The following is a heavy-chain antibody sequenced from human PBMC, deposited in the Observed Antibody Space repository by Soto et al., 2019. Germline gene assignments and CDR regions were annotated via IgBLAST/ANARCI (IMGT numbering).Heavy chain of an antibody. CDR1: GFTFSSYA. V-gene: IGHV3-23*01. Sequence: PGGSLRVSCAASGFTFSSYAMSWVRQAPGKGLEWVSAISGSGGSTYYADSVKGRFTISRDNSKNTLYLQMNSLRAEDTAVYYCAKDQAVAGTSAADYWGQGTLVTVSS. CDR2: ISGSGGST. J-gene: IGHJ4*02. D-gene: IGHD6-19*01. CDR3: AKDQAVAGTSAADY.